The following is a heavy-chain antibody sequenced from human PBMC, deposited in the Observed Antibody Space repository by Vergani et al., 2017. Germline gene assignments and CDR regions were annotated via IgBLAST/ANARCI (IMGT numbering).Heavy chain of an antibody. CDR2: MYHSGST. CDR1: GGSMSGYY. D-gene: IGHD3-10*01. V-gene: IGHV4-59*01. Sequence: QVRLQESGPGLVKPSETLSLTCSVSGGSMSGYYWSWIRQPPGKELEWIGYMYHSGSTNYNPSLETRVTISGDTSKNQFSLKLNSVTAADTAVYYCGRVADFYGLGRRLLDLWGQGILVTDAS. CDR3: GRVADFYGLGRRLLDL. J-gene: IGHJ5*02.